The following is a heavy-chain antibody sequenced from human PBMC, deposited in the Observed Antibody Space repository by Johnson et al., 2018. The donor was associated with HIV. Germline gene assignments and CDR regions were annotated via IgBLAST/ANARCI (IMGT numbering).Heavy chain of an antibody. CDR3: ARWGTVTTDAFDI. Sequence: MLLVESGGGLVQPGGSLRLSCAASGFTFSSYAMNWVRQAPGKGLEWVSGINWSGGTTGYADSVKGRFTISGDNTKNSLYLQMNSLRAGDTAVYYCARWGTVTTDAFDIWGQGTMVTVSS. J-gene: IGHJ3*02. CDR1: GFTFSSYA. V-gene: IGHV3-20*04. CDR2: INWSGGTT. D-gene: IGHD4-17*01.